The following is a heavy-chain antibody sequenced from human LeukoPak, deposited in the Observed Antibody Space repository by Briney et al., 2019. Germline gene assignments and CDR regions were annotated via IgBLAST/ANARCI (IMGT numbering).Heavy chain of an antibody. CDR3: ARDLVTVTKGFDI. CDR1: DDPFSSHY. J-gene: IGHJ3*02. V-gene: IGHV4-59*11. CDR2: ISYIGST. D-gene: IGHD4-17*01. Sequence: PSVTLSLTCAVSDDPFSSHYWTWIRQPPGKGLEWIGYISYIGSTNYNPSLKSRVTISIDTSRNQFSLRLSSVTAADTAVYYCARDLVTVTKGFDIWGQGTMVSVSS.